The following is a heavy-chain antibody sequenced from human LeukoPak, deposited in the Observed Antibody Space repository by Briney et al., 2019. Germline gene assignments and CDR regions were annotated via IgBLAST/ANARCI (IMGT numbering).Heavy chain of an antibody. Sequence: GGSLSLSCAASGFTFSSYEMNWVRQAPGKGLEWVANIKQDGSEKYYVDSVKGRFTISRDNAKNSLYLQMNSLRAEDTAVYYCARLKLLWSNYFDYWGQGTLVSVSS. CDR2: IKQDGSEK. CDR1: GFTFSSYE. CDR3: ARLKLLWSNYFDY. J-gene: IGHJ4*02. D-gene: IGHD2-2*01. V-gene: IGHV3-7*01.